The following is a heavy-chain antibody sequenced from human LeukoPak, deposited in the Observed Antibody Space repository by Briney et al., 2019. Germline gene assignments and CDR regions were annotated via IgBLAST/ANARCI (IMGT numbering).Heavy chain of an antibody. Sequence: GESLQISCKGSGYRFTSYWIGWVRQLPGKGLEWMGIIYPGDSDTRYSPSFQGQVTISADKSISTAYLQWSSLKASDTAMYYCARHRRATVNHYYYGMDVWGQGTTVTVSS. CDR2: IYPGDSDT. J-gene: IGHJ6*02. CDR3: ARHRRATVNHYYYGMDV. D-gene: IGHD4-17*01. V-gene: IGHV5-51*01. CDR1: GYRFTSYW.